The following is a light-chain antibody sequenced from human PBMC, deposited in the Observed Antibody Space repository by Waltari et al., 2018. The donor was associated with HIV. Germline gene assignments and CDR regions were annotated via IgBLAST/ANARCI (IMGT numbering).Light chain of an antibody. CDR1: ALANQY. CDR3: QSADSSGTYLVI. Sequence: SYELTQPPSVSVSPGQTARITCSGDALANQYAYWYQRKPGQAPVLVIYKDIERSSGIPERFSGSSSGTTGTLTISGVQAEDEADYYCQSADSSGTYLVIFGGGTKLTVL. V-gene: IGLV3-25*03. CDR2: KDI. J-gene: IGLJ2*01.